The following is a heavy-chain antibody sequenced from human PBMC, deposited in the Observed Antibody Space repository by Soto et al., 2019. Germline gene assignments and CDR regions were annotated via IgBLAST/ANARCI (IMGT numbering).Heavy chain of an antibody. CDR3: GALYYGGDDC. J-gene: IGHJ4*02. D-gene: IGHD4-17*01. CDR2: IPHDGSYK. V-gene: IGHV3-30*03. Sequence: QVQLVESGGGVVQPGRSLRLSCAASGLPFSSYGMHWVRQAPGKGLECVAIIPHDGSYKYHVDSVKGRFTSSRDNSKNTLYLQMDSRSPEDTAVSYCGALYYGGDDCWGQGTLVTVSS. CDR1: GLPFSSYG.